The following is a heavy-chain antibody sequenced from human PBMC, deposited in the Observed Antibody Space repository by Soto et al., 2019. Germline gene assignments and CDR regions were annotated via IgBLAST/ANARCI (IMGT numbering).Heavy chain of an antibody. J-gene: IGHJ6*02. Sequence: GESLKISCKGSGYSFTNYWIGWVRQMPGKGLEWMGIIYPGDSDTTYSPSFQGQVTISADKSISTAYLQWSSLKASDTAMYYCARHXGHLQMAAFYYYYGMDVWGQGTTVTVSS. CDR1: GYSFTNYW. D-gene: IGHD1-1*01. CDR2: IYPGDSDT. CDR3: ARHXGHLQMAAFYYYYGMDV. V-gene: IGHV5-51*01.